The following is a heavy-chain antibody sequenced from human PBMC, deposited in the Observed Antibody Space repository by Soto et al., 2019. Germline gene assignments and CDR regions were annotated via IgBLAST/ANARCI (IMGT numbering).Heavy chain of an antibody. CDR2: IYYSGST. D-gene: IGHD6-13*01. J-gene: IGHJ3*02. CDR1: GGSITSHY. V-gene: IGHV4-59*08. CDR3: ARRYSSAFDI. Sequence: SETLSLTCSVSGGSITSHYWSWIRQPPGKGLEWIGYIYYSGSTNYNPSLKSRVTISVDTSKNQFSLKLSSVTAADTAVYYCARRYSSAFDIWGQGTMVTVSS.